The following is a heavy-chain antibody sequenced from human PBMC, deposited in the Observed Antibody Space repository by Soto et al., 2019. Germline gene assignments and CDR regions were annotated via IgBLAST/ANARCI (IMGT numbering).Heavy chain of an antibody. CDR2: ISHSGTV. V-gene: IGHV4-34*01. D-gene: IGHD3-16*01. Sequence: SETLSLTCDVYRESFSGFYWTWVRQPPGKGLEWLGKISHSGTVNYNATLRSRVTISVDKPKNQLSLKLMSVTAADTAVYYCARDYDGFDYWGPGILVTVSS. J-gene: IGHJ4*02. CDR1: RESFSGFY. CDR3: ARDYDGFDY.